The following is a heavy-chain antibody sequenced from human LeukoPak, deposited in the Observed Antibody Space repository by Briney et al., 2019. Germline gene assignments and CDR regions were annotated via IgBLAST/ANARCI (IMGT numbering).Heavy chain of an antibody. CDR1: GYTFTSYG. D-gene: IGHD2-15*01. V-gene: IGHV1-18*01. CDR2: ISAYNGNT. CDR3: ARDPPRIVVVVAATNYYGMDV. Sequence: ASVKVSCKASGYTFTSYGISWVRQAPGQGLEWMGSISAYNGNTNYAQKLQGRVTMTTDTSTSTAYMELRSPRSDDTAVYYCARDPPRIVVVVAATNYYGMDVWSQGTTVTVSS. J-gene: IGHJ6*02.